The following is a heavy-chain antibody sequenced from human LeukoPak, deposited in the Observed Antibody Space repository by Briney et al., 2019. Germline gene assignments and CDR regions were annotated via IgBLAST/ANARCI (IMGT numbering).Heavy chain of an antibody. J-gene: IGHJ4*02. Sequence: PGGSLRLSCAASGFTFSSYAMSWVRQAPGKGLEWVSAISGSGGSTYYADSVKGRFTISRDNSKNTLYLQMNSLRAEDTAVYYCAKDYRSYYDSSGYLGYWGQGTLVTVSS. CDR1: GFTFSSYA. V-gene: IGHV3-23*01. CDR2: ISGSGGST. D-gene: IGHD3-22*01. CDR3: AKDYRSYYDSSGYLGY.